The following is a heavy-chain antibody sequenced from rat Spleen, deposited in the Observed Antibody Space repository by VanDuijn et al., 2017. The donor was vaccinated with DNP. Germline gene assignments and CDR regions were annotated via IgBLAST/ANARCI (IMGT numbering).Heavy chain of an antibody. D-gene: IGHD4-1*01. CDR1: GFTFNDYN. J-gene: IGHJ2*01. V-gene: IGHV5S10*01. CDR3: AIANGNS. CDR2: ILSADSRT. Sequence: EVQLVESGGGLIQPGRSLRLSCTASGFTFNDYNMAWVRQAPKKGLEWVATILSADSRTYYRDSVKGRFTISRDNARNTLYLHMDSLRSEDTATYFCAIANGNSWGPGVMVTVSS.